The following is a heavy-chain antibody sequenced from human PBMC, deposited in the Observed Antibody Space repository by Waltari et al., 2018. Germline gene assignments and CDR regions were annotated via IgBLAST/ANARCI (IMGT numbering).Heavy chain of an antibody. D-gene: IGHD1-1*01. CDR2: IYYSGST. CDR1: GGSISSRSYY. Sequence: QLQLQESGPGLVKPSETLSLTCTVSGGSISSRSYYWGWIRQPPGQGLEWIGSIYYSGSTYYNPSLKSRVTISVDTSKNQCSLKLSSVTAADTAVYYCARDEGPGTGLEDYWGQGTLVTVSS. J-gene: IGHJ4*02. V-gene: IGHV4-39*07. CDR3: ARDEGPGTGLEDY.